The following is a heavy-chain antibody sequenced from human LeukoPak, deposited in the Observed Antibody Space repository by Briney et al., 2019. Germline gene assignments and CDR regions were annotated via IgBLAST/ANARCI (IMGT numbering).Heavy chain of an antibody. V-gene: IGHV3-21*01. CDR1: GFTFSSYS. CDR3: ARAYCSSTSCYFENYFDY. Sequence: KPGGSLRLSCAASGFTFSSYSMNWVRQAPGKGLEWVAPISSSSSYIYYADSVKGRFTIARDNANNSLYLQMNSLRAEDTAVYYCARAYCSSTSCYFENYFDYWGQGTLVTVSS. CDR2: ISSSSSYI. J-gene: IGHJ4*02. D-gene: IGHD2-2*01.